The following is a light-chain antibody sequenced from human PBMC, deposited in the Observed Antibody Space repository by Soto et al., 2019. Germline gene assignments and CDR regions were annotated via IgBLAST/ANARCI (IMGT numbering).Light chain of an antibody. CDR2: DVS. CDR3: QHRVHGPT. Sequence: EIVLTQSPATLSLSLGERATLSCRARESVYNFLGWYQQKPGQAPRLLISDVSRRATGIPARFSGSGSRTDFTLTISSLEPEDVAVYYCQHRVHGPTFGGGTKVEI. CDR1: ESVYNF. V-gene: IGKV3-11*01. J-gene: IGKJ4*01.